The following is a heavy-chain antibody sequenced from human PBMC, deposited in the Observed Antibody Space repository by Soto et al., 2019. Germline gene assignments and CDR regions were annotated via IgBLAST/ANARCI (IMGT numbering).Heavy chain of an antibody. CDR3: ARSLTNSVDFVVPFDY. J-gene: IGHJ4*02. Sequence: EVQLVESGGGLVQPGGPLRLSCAASGFTFSDYWMHWLRQAPGKGLVWFSRLSPDGRSTSYADSVKGRFTISRDNAKSTVDLQMNRRRAEATAVYYFARSLTNSVDFVVPFDYRGQGALVTVSS. CDR2: LSPDGRST. D-gene: IGHD2-15*01. CDR1: GFTFSDYW. V-gene: IGHV3-74*01.